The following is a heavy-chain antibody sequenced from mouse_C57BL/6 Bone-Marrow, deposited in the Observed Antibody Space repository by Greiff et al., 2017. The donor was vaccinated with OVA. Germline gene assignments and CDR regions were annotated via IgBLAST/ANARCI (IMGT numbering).Heavy chain of an antibody. D-gene: IGHD4-1*01. CDR3: TRIDWGTMDY. Sequence: EVKLMESGEGLVKPGGSLKLSCAASGFTFSSYAMSWVRQTPEKRLEWVAYISSGGDYIYYADTVKGRFTISRDTARNTLYLQMSSLKSEDTAMYYCTRIDWGTMDYWGRGTTVTVSS. V-gene: IGHV5-9-1*02. CDR1: GFTFSSYA. J-gene: IGHJ4*01. CDR2: ISSGGDYI.